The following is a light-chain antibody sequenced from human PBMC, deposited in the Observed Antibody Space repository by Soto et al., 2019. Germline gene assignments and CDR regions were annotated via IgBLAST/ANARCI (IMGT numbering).Light chain of an antibody. CDR1: SSDVGGYDF. CDR3: SSYTRNTTPWV. V-gene: IGLV2-11*01. Sequence: QSVLTQPRSVSGSPGQSVTISCTGTSSDVGGYDFVSWYQQHPGKAPRLIIFDVDQRPSGVPDRFSGSKSVNTASLNIAGLRGEDEADYYCSSYTRNTTPWVFGGGTQLTVL. CDR2: DVD. J-gene: IGLJ7*01.